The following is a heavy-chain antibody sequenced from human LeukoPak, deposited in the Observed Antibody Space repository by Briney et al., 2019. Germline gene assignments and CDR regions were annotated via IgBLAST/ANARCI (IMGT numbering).Heavy chain of an antibody. CDR2: IYYSGST. J-gene: IGHJ4*02. CDR3: ARTLTIFGGYFDY. CDR1: GGSISSYY. Sequence: SSETLSLTCTVSGGSISSYYWSWIRQPPGKGLEWIGYIYYSGSTNYNPSLKSRVTISVDTSKNQFSLKLSSVTAADTAVYYCARTLTIFGGYFDYWGQGTLVTVSS. V-gene: IGHV4-59*01. D-gene: IGHD3-3*01.